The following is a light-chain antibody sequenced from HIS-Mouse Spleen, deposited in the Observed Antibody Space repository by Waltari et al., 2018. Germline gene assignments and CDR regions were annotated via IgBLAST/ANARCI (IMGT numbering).Light chain of an antibody. CDR1: QSVSSSY. CDR2: GAS. CDR3: QQYGSSPT. Sequence: EIVLTQSPGTLSLSPGERATLSCRASQSVSSSYLAWYQQKPGQAPRLLIYGASSRATGIPDRVSGSGSGTDFTLTISRREPEDFAVYYCQQYGSSPTFGPGTKVDIK. J-gene: IGKJ3*01. V-gene: IGKV3-20*01.